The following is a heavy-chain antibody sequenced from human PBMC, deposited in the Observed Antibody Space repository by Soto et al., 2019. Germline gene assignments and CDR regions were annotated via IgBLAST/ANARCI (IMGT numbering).Heavy chain of an antibody. Sequence: SETLSLTCAVYGGSFSGYYWSWIRQPPGKGLEWMGEINNSESTDSNPSLKSRVTISVDTSKRQFSLRLTSVTAADTAVYYCARDGYDGSGSPYPAYWGPGTQVTVSS. D-gene: IGHD3-10*01. CDR1: GGSFSGYY. CDR3: ARDGYDGSGSPYPAY. V-gene: IGHV4-34*01. J-gene: IGHJ4*02. CDR2: INNSEST.